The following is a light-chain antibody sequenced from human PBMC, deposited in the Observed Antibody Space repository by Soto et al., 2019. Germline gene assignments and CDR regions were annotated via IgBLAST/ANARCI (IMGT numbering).Light chain of an antibody. CDR1: QSVSSY. V-gene: IGKV3-11*01. J-gene: IGKJ2*01. Sequence: EIVLTQSPATLSLSPGERATLSCRASQSVSSYLAWYQQKPGQAPMLLIYDASNRATGIPARFSGSGSGTDFTLTISSLVPEDFVVYYCQQRSNWPPYTFGQGTKLEIK. CDR3: QQRSNWPPYT. CDR2: DAS.